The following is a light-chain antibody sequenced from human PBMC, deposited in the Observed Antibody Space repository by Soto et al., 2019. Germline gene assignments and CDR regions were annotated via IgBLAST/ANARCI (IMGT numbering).Light chain of an antibody. CDR1: QSVSSFY. V-gene: IGKV3-20*01. Sequence: EIVLTQSPGTLSLSPGERATLSCRASQSVSSFYLAWYQQKPGQAPRLLIHGASNRATGVPDRISGSGSGTDFTLIISRLEPEVFAVYYCQQYGGSPTFGQGTKVQIK. CDR2: GAS. CDR3: QQYGGSPT. J-gene: IGKJ1*01.